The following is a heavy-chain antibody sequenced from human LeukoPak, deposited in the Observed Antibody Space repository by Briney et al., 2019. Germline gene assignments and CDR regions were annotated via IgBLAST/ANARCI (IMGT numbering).Heavy chain of an antibody. CDR3: ARRLYCSGTSCYTGPDALDV. J-gene: IGHJ3*01. CDR1: GFAFSTHG. D-gene: IGHD2-2*02. Sequence: TGGSLRLSCAASGFAFSTHGMHWVRQAPGKGLEGVAVIWFDGTNKYYADSVKGRFTISRDNSENTLYLQMNSLRAEDTAVYYCARRLYCSGTSCYTGPDALDVWGQGTVVTVSS. CDR2: IWFDGTNK. V-gene: IGHV3-33*01.